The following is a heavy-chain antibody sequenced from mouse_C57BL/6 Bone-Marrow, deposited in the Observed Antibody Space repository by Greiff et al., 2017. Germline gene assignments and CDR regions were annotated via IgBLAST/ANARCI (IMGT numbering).Heavy chain of an antibody. Sequence: EVQLQQSGPELVKPGASVKIPCKASGYTFTDYNMDWVKQSHGTSLEWIGDINPNNGGTIYNQKFKGKATLTVDKSSSTAYMEIRSLTSEDTAVYYCAREVYDGYYGWCAYWGQGTLVTVSA. V-gene: IGHV1-18*01. D-gene: IGHD2-3*01. J-gene: IGHJ3*01. CDR1: GYTFTDYN. CDR2: INPNNGGT. CDR3: AREVYDGYYGWCAY.